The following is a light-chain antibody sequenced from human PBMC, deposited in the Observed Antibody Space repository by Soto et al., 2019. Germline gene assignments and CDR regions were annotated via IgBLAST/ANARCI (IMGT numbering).Light chain of an antibody. Sequence: DIQRTQSPSSLSASVGDRVTITCRASQTISNYLNWYQQKPGKAPNLLIYAASTLQGGVPSRFSGSGSGTDFTLTLRSLQPEVAATFYCQQSHGLPFTFGRRTNLEI. CDR3: QQSHGLPFT. CDR1: QTISNY. CDR2: AAS. J-gene: IGKJ2*01. V-gene: IGKV1-39*01.